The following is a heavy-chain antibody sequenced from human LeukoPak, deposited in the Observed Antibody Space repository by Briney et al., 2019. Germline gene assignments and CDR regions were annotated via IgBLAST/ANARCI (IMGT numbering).Heavy chain of an antibody. V-gene: IGHV4-4*07. Sequence: SETLSLTCTVSGGSISSYYWSWIRQPAGKGLEWIGRIYTSGSTNYNPSLKSRVTISVDTSKNQFSLKLSSVTAADTAVYYCARNSCPSGTCYDNRGYFDYWGQGTLVTVSS. CDR1: GGSISSYY. CDR2: IYTSGST. CDR3: ARNSCPSGTCYDNRGYFDY. D-gene: IGHD2-15*01. J-gene: IGHJ4*02.